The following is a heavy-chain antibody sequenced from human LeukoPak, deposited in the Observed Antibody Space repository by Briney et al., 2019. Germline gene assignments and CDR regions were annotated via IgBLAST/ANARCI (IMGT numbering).Heavy chain of an antibody. CDR2: ISYDGSNK. D-gene: IGHD1-26*01. Sequence: GGSLRLSCAASGFTFSSYAMHWVRQAPGKGLEWVAVISYDGSNKYYADSVKGRFTISGDNSKNTLYLQMNSLRAEDTAVYYCATSYADYDYYGMDVWGQGTTVTVSS. CDR3: ATSYADYDYYGMDV. J-gene: IGHJ6*02. CDR1: GFTFSSYA. V-gene: IGHV3-30*04.